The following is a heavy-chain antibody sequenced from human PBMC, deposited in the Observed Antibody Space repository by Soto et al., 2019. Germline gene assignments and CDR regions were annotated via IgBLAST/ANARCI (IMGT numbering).Heavy chain of an antibody. CDR1: GFTFSSYS. CDR3: ARDSGYDFWSGSHSDY. Sequence: GGSLRLSCAASGFTFSSYSMNWVRQAPGKGLEWVSSISSSSSYIYYADSVKGRFTISRDNAKNSLYLQMNSLRAEDTAVYYCARDSGYDFWSGSHSDYWGQGTLVTV. CDR2: ISSSSSYI. V-gene: IGHV3-21*01. D-gene: IGHD3-3*01. J-gene: IGHJ4*02.